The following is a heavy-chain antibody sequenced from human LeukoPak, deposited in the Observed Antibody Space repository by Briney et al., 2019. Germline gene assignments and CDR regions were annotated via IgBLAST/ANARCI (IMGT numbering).Heavy chain of an antibody. D-gene: IGHD5-18*01. CDR2: ISAYNGNT. Sequence: ASVKVSCKASGYTFTTYGISWVRQAPGQGLEWMGWISAYNGNTNYAQKFQGRVTMTTDTSTSTAYMELRSLRSDDTAVYYCAREKNRSLGYSYGLASWGQGTLVTVSS. V-gene: IGHV1-18*01. CDR1: GYTFTTYG. CDR3: AREKNRSLGYSYGLAS. J-gene: IGHJ5*02.